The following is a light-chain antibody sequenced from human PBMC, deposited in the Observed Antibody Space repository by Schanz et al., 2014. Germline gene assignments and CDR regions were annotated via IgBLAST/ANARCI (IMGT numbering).Light chain of an antibody. CDR2: EVT. CDR1: SSDIGGYNF. CDR3: SSYTSSSTLVV. Sequence: QSALTQPPSASGSPGQSVTISCTGTSSDIGGYNFVSWYQQHPGEAPKLMMYEVTKRPSGVPDRFSGSKSGNTASLTVSGLQAEDEADYYCSSYTSSSTLVVFGGGTKLTVL. J-gene: IGLJ2*01. V-gene: IGLV2-8*01.